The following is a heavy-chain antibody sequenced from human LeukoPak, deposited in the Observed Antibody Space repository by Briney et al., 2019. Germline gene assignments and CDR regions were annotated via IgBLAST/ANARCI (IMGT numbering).Heavy chain of an antibody. Sequence: GGSLTLSCAASGFIFNNYGLIWVRQAPGKGLEWVSAISNDGGGTQYADFVEGRFTISRDNSKNTLFLQMSSLRAEDTALYYCAKGSSGYFADLWGQGTLVTVSS. CDR1: GFIFNNYG. D-gene: IGHD3-22*01. V-gene: IGHV3-23*01. CDR2: ISNDGGGT. J-gene: IGHJ5*02. CDR3: AKGSSGYFADL.